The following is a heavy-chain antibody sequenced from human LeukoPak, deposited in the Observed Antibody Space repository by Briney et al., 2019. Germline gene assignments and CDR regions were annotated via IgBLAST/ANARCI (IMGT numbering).Heavy chain of an antibody. CDR2: ISSSGFNI. V-gene: IGHV3-48*03. D-gene: IGHD2-15*01. Sequence: GGSLRLSCAASGFTFSSYEMNWVRQAPGKGLEWVSYISSSGFNIYYADSVKGRFTISRDNAKNSLYLQMNSLRAEDTAVYYCAGQSRLGYCSGGSCYSQPFDPWGQGTLVTVSS. J-gene: IGHJ5*02. CDR1: GFTFSSYE. CDR3: AGQSRLGYCSGGSCYSQPFDP.